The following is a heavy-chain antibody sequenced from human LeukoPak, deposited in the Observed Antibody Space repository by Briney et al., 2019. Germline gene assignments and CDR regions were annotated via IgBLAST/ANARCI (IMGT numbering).Heavy chain of an antibody. D-gene: IGHD3/OR15-3a*01. CDR3: ARRRHNFDFYDV. V-gene: IGHV4-39*01. J-gene: IGHJ3*01. CDR2: TFYTGRT. CDR1: GDSIISNIYW. Sequence: SETLSLTCTVSGDSIISNIYWWDCVRLPPGKGLQWIGATFYTGRTFYSPSLKSRVTISADTSRNQCSLDLSAATAADTAVYYCARRRHNFDFYDVWGQGTRVTVSS.